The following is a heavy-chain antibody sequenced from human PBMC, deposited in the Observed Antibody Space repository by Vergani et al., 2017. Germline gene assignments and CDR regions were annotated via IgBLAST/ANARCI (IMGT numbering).Heavy chain of an antibody. CDR1: GGSISSSNW. CDR3: ASFENGYCSSTSCYTSADY. J-gene: IGHJ4*02. D-gene: IGHD2-2*02. CDR2: IYHSGST. Sequence: QVHLQESGPGLVKPSGTLSLTCAVSGGSISSSNWWSWVRQPPGKGLEWIGEIYHSGSTHYHPSLKSRVTISVDKYKNQFSLKLSSVTAADPAVDYCASFENGYCSSTSCYTSADYWGQGTLVTVSS. V-gene: IGHV4-4*02.